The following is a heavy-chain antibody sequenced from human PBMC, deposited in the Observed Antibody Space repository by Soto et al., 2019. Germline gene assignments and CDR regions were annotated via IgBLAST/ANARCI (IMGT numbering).Heavy chain of an antibody. CDR3: AAGSYSNHYYYYYGMDV. J-gene: IGHJ6*02. CDR1: GFTFTSSA. Sequence: SVKVSCKASGFTFTSSAVQWVRQARGQRLEWIGWIVVGSGNTNYAQKFQERVTITRDMSTSTAYMELSSLRSEDTAVYYCAAGSYSNHYYYYYGMDVWGQGTTVTVS. CDR2: IVVGSGNT. V-gene: IGHV1-58*01. D-gene: IGHD4-4*01.